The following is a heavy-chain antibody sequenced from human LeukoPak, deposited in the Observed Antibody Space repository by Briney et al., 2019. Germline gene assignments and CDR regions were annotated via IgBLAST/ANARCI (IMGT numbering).Heavy chain of an antibody. CDR3: ASVPYSSGWYCYFDY. J-gene: IGHJ4*02. Sequence: SETLSLTCTVSGGSISSSSYYWGWIRQPPGKGLEWIGSIYYSGSTYYNPSLKSRVTISVDTSKNQFSLKLSSVTAADTAVYYCASVPYSSGWYCYFDYWGQGTLVTVSS. V-gene: IGHV4-39*01. D-gene: IGHD6-19*01. CDR1: GGSISSSSYY. CDR2: IYYSGST.